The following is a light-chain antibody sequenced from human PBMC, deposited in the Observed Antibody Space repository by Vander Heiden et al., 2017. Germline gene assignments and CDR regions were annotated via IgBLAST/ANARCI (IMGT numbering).Light chain of an antibody. Sequence: EIVLTQPPGTLSLSPGDRAPLSRPASQSVSSSYLAWYQQKPGQAPRLLIYGASSRATGIPDRFSGSGSGTDFTLTISRLEPEDLAVYYCQQYGSSPWTFGQGTKVEIK. CDR2: GAS. CDR3: QQYGSSPWT. CDR1: QSVSSSY. V-gene: IGKV3-20*01. J-gene: IGKJ1*01.